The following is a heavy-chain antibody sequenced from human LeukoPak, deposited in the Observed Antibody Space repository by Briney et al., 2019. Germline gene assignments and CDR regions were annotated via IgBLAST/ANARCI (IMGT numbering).Heavy chain of an antibody. CDR3: ARDASSSSSLYYYYYMDV. J-gene: IGHJ6*03. D-gene: IGHD6-6*01. V-gene: IGHV1-2*02. Sequence: ASVKVSCKASGYTFTGYYMHWVRQAPGQGLEWMGWINPNSGGTNYAQKFQGRVTMTRDTSISTAYMELSRLRSDDTAVYYCARDASSSSSLYYYYYMDVWGKGTTVTVSS. CDR2: INPNSGGT. CDR1: GYTFTGYY.